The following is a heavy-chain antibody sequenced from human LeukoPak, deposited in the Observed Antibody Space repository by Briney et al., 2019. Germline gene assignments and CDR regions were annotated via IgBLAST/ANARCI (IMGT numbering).Heavy chain of an antibody. CDR2: ISISGDTT. J-gene: IGHJ4*02. D-gene: IGHD1-14*01. CDR1: GFTFSSHA. V-gene: IGHV3-23*01. Sequence: GGSLRLSCGASGFTFSSHAMTWVRQAPGKGLEWVSAISISGDTTYYADAVKGRFTISRDNSKNTVYLRMNSLRAEDTAVYYCANGIRPNDYWGQGTLVTVSS. CDR3: ANGIRPNDY.